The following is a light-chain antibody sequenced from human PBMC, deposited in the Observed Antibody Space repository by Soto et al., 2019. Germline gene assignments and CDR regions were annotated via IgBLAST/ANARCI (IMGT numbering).Light chain of an antibody. CDR1: QSVGIY. J-gene: IGKJ1*01. CDR2: DAS. CDR3: QQLSDWPPT. V-gene: IGKV3-11*01. Sequence: EVLLTQSPATLSLSPGERATLSCRASQSVGIYLAWYQQKPGQAPRLLIYDASNWATGIPARFSGSGSGTDSIFTITARGPEDFAVYYCQQLSDWPPTFGQGTKVEIK.